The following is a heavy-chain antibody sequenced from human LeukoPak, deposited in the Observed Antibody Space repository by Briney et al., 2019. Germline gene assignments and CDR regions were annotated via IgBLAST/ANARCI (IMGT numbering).Heavy chain of an antibody. CDR3: TKAVQRLHSYFYRPIYALVI. Sequence: GGSLRLSCAVSGFNFDDYAIHWVRQGPGKGLEWVAGISANGGFISYGESVKGRFTISRDNPRNSVFLQMNFLRAEDMAMYFCTKAVQRLHSYFYRPIYALVIWAPGTM. CDR1: GFNFDDYA. V-gene: IGHV3-9*03. D-gene: IGHD3-22*01. J-gene: IGHJ3*02. CDR2: ISANGGFI.